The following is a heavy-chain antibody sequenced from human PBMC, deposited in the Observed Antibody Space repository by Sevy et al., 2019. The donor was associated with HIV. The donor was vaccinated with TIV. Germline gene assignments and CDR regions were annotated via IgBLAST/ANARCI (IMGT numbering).Heavy chain of an antibody. CDR3: ATARITMIVVVITLAFDY. J-gene: IGHJ4*02. Sequence: ASVKVSCKASGGTFSSYAISWVRQAPGQGLEWMGGIIPIFGTANYAQKFQGRVTITADKSTSTASMELSSLRSEDTAVYYCATARITMIVVVITLAFDYWGQGTLVTVSS. V-gene: IGHV1-69*06. CDR1: GGTFSSYA. CDR2: IIPIFGTA. D-gene: IGHD3-22*01.